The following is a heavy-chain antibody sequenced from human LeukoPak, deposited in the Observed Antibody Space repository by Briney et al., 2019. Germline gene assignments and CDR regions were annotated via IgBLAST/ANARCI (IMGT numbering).Heavy chain of an antibody. CDR1: GGTFSSYA. D-gene: IGHD6-13*01. Sequence: SVKVSCKASGGTFSSYAISWVRQAPGQGLEWMGGIIPIFGTANYALKFQGRVTITADESTSTAYMELSSLRSEDAAVYYCAGEGRSSWDAFDIWGQGTMVTVSS. CDR3: AGEGRSSWDAFDI. J-gene: IGHJ3*02. CDR2: IIPIFGTA. V-gene: IGHV1-69*13.